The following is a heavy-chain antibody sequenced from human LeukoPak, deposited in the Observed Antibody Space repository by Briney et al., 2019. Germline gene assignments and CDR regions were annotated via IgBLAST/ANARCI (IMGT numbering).Heavy chain of an antibody. Sequence: ASVKVSCKASGGAFSSYAISWVRQAPGQGLEWVGGIIPIFGTANYAQKFQGRVTITTDESTSTAYMELSGLRSEDTAVYYCARGEEVTNHYFDYWGQGTLVTVSS. D-gene: IGHD2-8*01. CDR1: GGAFSSYA. J-gene: IGHJ4*02. CDR2: IIPIFGTA. V-gene: IGHV1-69*05. CDR3: ARGEEVTNHYFDY.